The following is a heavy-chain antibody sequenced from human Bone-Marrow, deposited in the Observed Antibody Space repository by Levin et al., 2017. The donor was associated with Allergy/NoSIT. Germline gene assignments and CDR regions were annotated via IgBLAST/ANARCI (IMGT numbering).Heavy chain of an antibody. CDR2: ISSSSSTI. V-gene: IGHV3-48*02. CDR3: ARVGIYYYDSSGDPHCDY. CDR1: GFTFSSYS. Sequence: PGGSLRLSCAASGFTFSSYSMNWVRQAPGKGLEWVSYISSSSSTIYYADSVKGRFTISRDNAKNSLYLQMNSLRDEDTAVYYCARVGIYYYDSSGDPHCDYWGQGTLVTVSS. D-gene: IGHD3-22*01. J-gene: IGHJ4*02.